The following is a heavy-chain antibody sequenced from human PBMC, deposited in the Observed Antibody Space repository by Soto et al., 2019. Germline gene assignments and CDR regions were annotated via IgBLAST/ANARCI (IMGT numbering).Heavy chain of an antibody. CDR1: GGSISSYY. V-gene: IGHV4-59*01. CDR3: AGGGKGYSLGLDAFDI. J-gene: IGHJ3*02. CDR2: IYYSGST. Sequence: PSETLSLTCTVSGGSISSYYWSWIRQPPGKGLEWIGYIYYSGSTNYNPSLKSRVTISVDTSKNQFSLKLSSVTAADTAVYYCAGGGKGYSLGLDAFDIWGQGTMVTVSS. D-gene: IGHD2-15*01.